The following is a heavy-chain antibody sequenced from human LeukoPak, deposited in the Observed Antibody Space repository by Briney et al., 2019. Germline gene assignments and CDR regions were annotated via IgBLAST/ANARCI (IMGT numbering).Heavy chain of an antibody. CDR2: IYYTET. CDR1: GGSVSNYY. D-gene: IGHD3-3*01. CDR3: ARGAQGDFWSGYTNAFDI. J-gene: IGHJ3*02. V-gene: IGHV4-59*02. Sequence: SETLSLTCTVSGGSVSNYYWSWIRQSPGKGLEWIGYIYYTETSYNPSLKSRVTISADTSKNQFSLKLSSVTAADTAVYYCARGAQGDFWSGYTNAFDIWGQGTMVTVSS.